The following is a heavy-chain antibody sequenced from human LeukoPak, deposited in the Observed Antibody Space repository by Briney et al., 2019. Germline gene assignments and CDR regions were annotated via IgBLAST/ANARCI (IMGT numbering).Heavy chain of an antibody. CDR3: ARGSGYSYGYYYYYMDV. Sequence: SKTLSLTCTVSGGSISSYYWSWIRQPPGKGLEWIGYIYYSGSTNYNPSLKSRVTISVDTSKNQFSLRLSSVTAADTAVYYCARGSGYSYGYYYYYMDVWGKGTTVTVSS. CDR1: GGSISSYY. J-gene: IGHJ6*03. D-gene: IGHD5-18*01. V-gene: IGHV4-59*08. CDR2: IYYSGST.